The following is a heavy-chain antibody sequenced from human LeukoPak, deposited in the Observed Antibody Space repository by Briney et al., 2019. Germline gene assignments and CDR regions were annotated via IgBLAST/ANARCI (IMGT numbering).Heavy chain of an antibody. Sequence: SGPTLVIPTHPLTLTCTLSRFSGSTGGVGVGWIRQPPRKALEWLAFIYWDDDKRYNPSLKNRLTIAKGNSENQVVLTMAKMDPVGTSKDFCVHGTGEALPVTGDYNDRGFHIWGQGTLVTVSS. D-gene: IGHD4-17*01. J-gene: IGHJ4*02. V-gene: IGHV2-5*02. CDR2: IYWDDDK. CDR3: VHGTGEALPVTGDYNDRGFHI. CDR1: RFSGSTGGVG.